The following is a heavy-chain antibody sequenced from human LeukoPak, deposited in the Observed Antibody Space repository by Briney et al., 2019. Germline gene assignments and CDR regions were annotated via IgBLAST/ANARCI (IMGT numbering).Heavy chain of an antibody. CDR1: GYSFTTYG. J-gene: IGHJ4*02. V-gene: IGHV1-18*01. CDR2: ISAYDGST. CDR3: ARDQGSGSYYPRFDY. Sequence: ASVKVSCKAPGYSFTTYGISWERQAPGQGLEWMGWISAYDGSTNYAQQFQGRITLTIDTSTTTASVELRSLRSDDTAIYYCARDQGSGSYYPRFDYWGQGALVTVSS. D-gene: IGHD3-10*01.